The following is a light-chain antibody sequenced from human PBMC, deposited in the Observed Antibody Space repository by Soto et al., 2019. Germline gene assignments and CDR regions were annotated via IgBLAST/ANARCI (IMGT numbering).Light chain of an antibody. V-gene: IGKV3-15*01. CDR2: GTS. J-gene: IGKJ4*01. CDR3: QQYYQWPLT. Sequence: EIVMTQSPATLSVSPGERATLSCRASQSVSSTLAWYQQIPGQAPRLLIYGTSTRATGIPARFSGSGSGTGFTLTIISLQSEDFAFYYCQQYYQWPLTFGGGTKVEVK. CDR1: QSVSST.